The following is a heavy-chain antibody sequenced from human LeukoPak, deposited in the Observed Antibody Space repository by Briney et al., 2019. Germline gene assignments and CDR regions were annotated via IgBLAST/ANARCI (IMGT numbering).Heavy chain of an antibody. Sequence: GGSLRLSCAASGFTFSSYSMNWVRQAPGKGLEWVSSISSSSSYIYYADSVKGRFTITRDNAKNSLYLQMNSLRAEDTAVYYCARDQRGYYFDYWGQGTLVTVSS. CDR1: GFTFSSYS. CDR3: ARDQRGYYFDY. J-gene: IGHJ4*02. V-gene: IGHV3-21*01. CDR2: ISSSSSYI.